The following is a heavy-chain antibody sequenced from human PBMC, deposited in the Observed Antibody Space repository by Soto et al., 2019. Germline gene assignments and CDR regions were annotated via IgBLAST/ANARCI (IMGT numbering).Heavy chain of an antibody. J-gene: IGHJ6*03. V-gene: IGHV3-23*01. CDR2: ISGSGGST. CDR3: AKDPMIVATTPYYYYMDV. D-gene: IGHD5-12*01. CDR1: GFTFSSYA. Sequence: EVQLLESGGGLVQPGGSLRLSCAASGFTFSSYAMSWVRQAPGKGLEWVSAISGSGGSTYYADSVKGRFTISRDNSKNTLYLQMNSLRAEDTAVYYCAKDPMIVATTPYYYYMDVWGKGTTVTVSS.